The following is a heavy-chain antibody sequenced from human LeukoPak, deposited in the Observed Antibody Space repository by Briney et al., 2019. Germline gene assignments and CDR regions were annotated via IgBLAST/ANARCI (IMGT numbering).Heavy chain of an antibody. J-gene: IGHJ5*02. CDR1: GGSISSSSYY. CDR3: AREIIEVVPAAIRCWFDP. D-gene: IGHD2-2*02. CDR2: IYYSGST. V-gene: IGHV4-61*01. Sequence: SETLSLTCTVSGGSISSSSYYWGWIRQPPGKGLEWIGYIYYSGSTNYNPSLKSRVTISVDTSKNQFSLKLSSVTAADTAVYYCAREIIEVVPAAIRCWFDPWGQGTLVTVSS.